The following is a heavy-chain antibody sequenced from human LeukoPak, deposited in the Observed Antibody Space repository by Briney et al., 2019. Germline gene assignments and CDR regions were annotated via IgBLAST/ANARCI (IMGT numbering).Heavy chain of an antibody. Sequence: SETLSLTCAVSGGSISSSNWWSWVRQPPGKGLEWIGEIYHSGSTNYNPFLKSRVTISVDKSKNQFSLKLSSVTAADTAVYYCARLAHSSGWYYFDYWGQGTLVTVSS. CDR2: IYHSGST. D-gene: IGHD6-19*01. J-gene: IGHJ4*02. CDR3: ARLAHSSGWYYFDY. CDR1: GGSISSSNW. V-gene: IGHV4-4*02.